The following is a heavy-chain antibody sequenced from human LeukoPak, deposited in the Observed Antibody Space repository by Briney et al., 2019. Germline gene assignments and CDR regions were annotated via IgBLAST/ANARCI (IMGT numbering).Heavy chain of an antibody. CDR2: THSSWDT. D-gene: IGHD1-14*01. CDR1: GGSISSHY. V-gene: IGHV4-59*08. Sequence: SETLSLTCTVSGGSISSHYWSWIRHPPGQGQGGIAYTHSSWDTNNNASLKSRVTISVHTSKNQFSLKLTSVTAADKAVYYCARHDNWNHGTDWFDPWGQGTLVTVSS. J-gene: IGHJ5*02. CDR3: ARHDNWNHGTDWFDP.